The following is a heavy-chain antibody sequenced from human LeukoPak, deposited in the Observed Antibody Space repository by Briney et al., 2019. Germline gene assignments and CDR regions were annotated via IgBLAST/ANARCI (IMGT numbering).Heavy chain of an antibody. Sequence: GGSLRLSCAASGFIFSDYYMTWLRQTPGKGLEWVSHISSGGGSIYYADSVKGRFTISRDNAKDSLYLQMNSLRAEDTGVYYCTKGGQSSSMFWIYWGQGALVTVSS. D-gene: IGHD6-6*01. V-gene: IGHV3-11*01. CDR3: TKGGQSSSMFWIY. CDR2: ISSGGGSI. J-gene: IGHJ4*02. CDR1: GFIFSDYY.